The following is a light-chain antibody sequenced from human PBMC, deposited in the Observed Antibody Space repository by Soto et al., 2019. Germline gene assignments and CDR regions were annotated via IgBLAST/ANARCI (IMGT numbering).Light chain of an antibody. CDR3: QHYNSYSEA. J-gene: IGKJ1*01. Sequence: DIKLTQSPSTLSGSVGDRVTLTWLASQTISSWLAWYQQKPGKAPKLLIYKASTLKSGVPSRFSGSGSGTEFTLTISSLQPDDFATYYCQHYNSYSEAFGQGTKVDIK. CDR2: KAS. CDR1: QTISSW. V-gene: IGKV1-5*03.